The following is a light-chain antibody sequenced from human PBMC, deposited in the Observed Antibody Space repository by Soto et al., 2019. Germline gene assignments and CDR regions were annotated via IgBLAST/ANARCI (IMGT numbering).Light chain of an antibody. CDR2: DGS. CDR1: ESINFN. CDR3: QQRSNWPIT. Sequence: EVVMTQSPVTLSVSPGEGATLSCRASESINFNLAWYQQKPGQTPRLLIYDGSNRATGIPARFSGSGSGTDHTLTISSLEPEDSAVYYCQQRSNWPITFGQGTRLEIK. V-gene: IGKV3-11*01. J-gene: IGKJ5*01.